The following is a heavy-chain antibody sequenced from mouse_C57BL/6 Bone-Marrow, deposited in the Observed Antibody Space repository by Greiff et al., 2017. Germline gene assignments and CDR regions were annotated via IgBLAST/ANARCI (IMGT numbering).Heavy chain of an antibody. V-gene: IGHV5S21*01. CDR1: GFTFSSYA. Sequence: VKLVESGEGLVKPGGSLKLSCAASGFTFSSYAMSWVRQTPEKRLEWVAYISSGGDYIYYADTVKGRFTISRDNARNTLYLQMSSLKSEDTAMYYCTRDGYYGSSYYFDYWGQGTTLTESS. CDR2: ISSGGDYI. J-gene: IGHJ2*01. D-gene: IGHD1-1*01. CDR3: TRDGYYGSSYYFDY.